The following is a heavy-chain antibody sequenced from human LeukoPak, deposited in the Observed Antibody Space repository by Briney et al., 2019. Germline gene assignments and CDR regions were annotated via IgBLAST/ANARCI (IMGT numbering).Heavy chain of an antibody. Sequence: GGSLRLSCAASGFTFSSYSMNWVRQAPGKGLEWVSSISSSSSYIYYADSVKGRFTISRDNAKNSLYLQMNSLRAEDTAVYYCARDSSGWYRQDWYFELWGRGTLVTVSS. D-gene: IGHD6-19*01. CDR1: GFTFSSYS. CDR2: ISSSSSYI. V-gene: IGHV3-21*01. CDR3: ARDSSGWYRQDWYFEL. J-gene: IGHJ2*01.